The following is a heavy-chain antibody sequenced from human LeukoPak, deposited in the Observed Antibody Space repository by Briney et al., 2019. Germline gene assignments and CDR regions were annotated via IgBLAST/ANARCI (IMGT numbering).Heavy chain of an antibody. J-gene: IGHJ3*02. Sequence: QPGRSLRLSCAASGFTFSSYGMHWVRQAPGKGLEWVAVISYDGSNTNYADSVKGRFTISRDNSRNTLYLQMNSLRAEDTAVYYCAKGGGVLRFLEWLLYFDIWGQGTMVTVSS. CDR2: ISYDGSNT. CDR1: GFTFSSYG. V-gene: IGHV3-30*18. D-gene: IGHD3-3*01. CDR3: AKGGGVLRFLEWLLYFDI.